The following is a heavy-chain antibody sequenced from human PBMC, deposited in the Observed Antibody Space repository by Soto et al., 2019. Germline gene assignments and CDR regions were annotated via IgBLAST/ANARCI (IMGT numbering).Heavy chain of an antibody. J-gene: IGHJ4*02. V-gene: IGHV3-30-3*01. CDR3: AGHQAQRRTAARPDY. CDR2: ISYDGSNK. Sequence: GGSLRLSCAASGFTFSSYAMHWVRQAPGKGLEWVAVISYDGSNKYYADSVKGRFTISRDNSKNTLYLQMNSLRAEDTAVYYCAGHQAQRRTAARPDYWGQGTLVTVSS. CDR1: GFTFSSYA. D-gene: IGHD6-6*01.